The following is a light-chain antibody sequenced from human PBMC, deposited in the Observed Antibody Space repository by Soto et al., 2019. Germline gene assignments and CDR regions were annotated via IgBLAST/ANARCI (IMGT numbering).Light chain of an antibody. CDR1: SSDIGAYNY. V-gene: IGLV2-11*01. Sequence: QSALTQPRSVSGSPGQSVTISCTGTSSDIGAYNYVSWYQQLPGKAPKLMIYDVTKRPSGVPDRFSASKSGSTASLTISGLQAEDEADYYCCSYAGTYIFLFGEGTKLTVL. CDR2: DVT. J-gene: IGLJ2*01. CDR3: CSYAGTYIFL.